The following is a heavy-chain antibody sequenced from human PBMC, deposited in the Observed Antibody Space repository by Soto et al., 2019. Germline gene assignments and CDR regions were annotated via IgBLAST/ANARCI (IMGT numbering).Heavy chain of an antibody. J-gene: IGHJ5*02. Sequence: QLQLQESGPGLVKPSETLSLTCTVSGGSISSSSYYWGWIRQPPGKGLEWIGSIYCSGSTYYNPXXXXXXXXXXXXXXXXXXXXXXXXXXXXXXXXXXXXXXXXXXXXXXFDPWGQGTLVTVSS. CDR1: GGSISSSSYY. CDR3: XXXXXXXXXXXXFDP. V-gene: IGHV4-39*01. CDR2: IYCSGST.